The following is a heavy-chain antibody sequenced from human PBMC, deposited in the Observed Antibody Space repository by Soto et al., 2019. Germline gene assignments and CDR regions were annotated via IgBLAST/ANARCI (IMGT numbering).Heavy chain of an antibody. CDR2: IHLSGRT. CDR3: TRTPTRGASAWFDP. Sequence: QVQLQQWGAGLLKPPETLSLTCAVYGGSFSDHYWIWIRQPPGKGLEWIGEIHLSGRTNYNPSLKSRVTISLDTSKNQFSVKLSSVTAADTAVYYCTRTPTRGASAWFDPWGQGTLVSVSS. V-gene: IGHV4-34*01. CDR1: GGSFSDHY. D-gene: IGHD1-26*01. J-gene: IGHJ5*02.